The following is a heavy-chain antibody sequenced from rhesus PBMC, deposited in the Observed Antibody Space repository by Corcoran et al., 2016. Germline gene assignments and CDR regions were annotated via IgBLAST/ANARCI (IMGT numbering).Heavy chain of an antibody. CDR1: GYAISSGYG. CDR2: IGGRRGST. D-gene: IGHD3-34*01. V-gene: IGHV4-127*01. J-gene: IGHJ3*01. Sequence: QVQLQESGPGLVKPSETLSLTCAVSGYAISSGYGWSWFRQPPGKGLEWIGFIGGRRGSTNYNPSLKSRVSMSKDTSKNQFALQLSSVTAADTAVYYCERVDWGDRHDAFDFWGQGLRVTVSS. CDR3: ERVDWGDRHDAFDF.